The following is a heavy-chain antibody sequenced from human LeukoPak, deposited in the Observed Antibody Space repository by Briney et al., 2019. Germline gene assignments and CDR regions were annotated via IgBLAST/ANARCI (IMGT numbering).Heavy chain of an antibody. CDR1: GGSISTYY. V-gene: IGHV4-59*01. J-gene: IGHJ4*02. CDR2: IHSSGSS. Sequence: SGTLSLTCTVSGGSISTYYWSWIRRPPGKGLEWIGYIHSSGSSDSSPSLKSRVTILIDTSKNQFSLKLSSVTAADTAVYYCARVSSGWYNPFDFWGQGTLVTVSS. D-gene: IGHD6-19*01. CDR3: ARVSSGWYNPFDF.